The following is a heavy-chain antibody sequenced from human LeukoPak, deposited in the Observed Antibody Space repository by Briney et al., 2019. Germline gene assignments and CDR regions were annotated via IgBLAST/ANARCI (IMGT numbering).Heavy chain of an antibody. V-gene: IGHV3-23*01. J-gene: IGHJ4*02. Sequence: GGSLRLSCAASGFTFSSYAMGWVRQAPGKGLEWVSAISGSGGSTYYADSVKGRFTISRDNSKNTLYLQMNSLRAEDTAVYYCAKVGSSSQASPLYWGQGTLVTVSS. CDR2: ISGSGGST. D-gene: IGHD6-13*01. CDR3: AKVGSSSQASPLY. CDR1: GFTFSSYA.